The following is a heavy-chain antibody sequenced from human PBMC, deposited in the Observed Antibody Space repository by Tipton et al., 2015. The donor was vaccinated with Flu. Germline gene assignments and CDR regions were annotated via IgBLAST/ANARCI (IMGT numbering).Heavy chain of an antibody. Sequence: TLSLTCSVSGDFIDSRHLWGWIRQPPGQGLQWIGNVHRSGNAYYNSSLQSRVTISVDTSKNQFSLKLYAVTATDTAVYYCARRDFSNYVSEPKNWFDIWGQGTLVTVSS. J-gene: IGHJ5*02. CDR2: VHRSGNA. CDR1: GDFIDSRHL. V-gene: IGHV4-38-2*01. CDR3: ARRDFSNYVSEPKNWFDI. D-gene: IGHD4-11*01.